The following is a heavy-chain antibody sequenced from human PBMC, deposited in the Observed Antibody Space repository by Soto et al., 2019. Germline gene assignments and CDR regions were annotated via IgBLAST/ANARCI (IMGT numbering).Heavy chain of an antibody. V-gene: IGHV3-7*01. CDR2: IKQDGSEK. CDR3: ARDGEYYDILTGYYSYYMDV. J-gene: IGHJ6*03. CDR1: GFTFSSYW. D-gene: IGHD3-9*01. Sequence: GGSLRLSCAASGFTFSSYWMSWVRQAPGKGLEWVANIKQDGSEKYYVDSVKGRFTISRDNAKNSLYLQMNSLGAEDTAVYYCARDGEYYDILTGYYSYYMDVWGKGTTVTVSS.